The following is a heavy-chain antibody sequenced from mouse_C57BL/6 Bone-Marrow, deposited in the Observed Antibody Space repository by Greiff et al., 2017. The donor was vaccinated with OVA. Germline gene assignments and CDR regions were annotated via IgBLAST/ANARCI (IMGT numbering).Heavy chain of an antibody. D-gene: IGHD1-2*01. Sequence: EVKLVESGGDLVKPGGSLKLSCAASGFTFSSYGMSWVRQTPDKRLEWVATISSGGSYTYYPDSVKGRFTISRDNAKNTLYLQMSSLKSEDTAMYYFARHEVTAPHYYALDYWGQGTSVTVSS. V-gene: IGHV5-6*01. J-gene: IGHJ4*01. CDR1: GFTFSSYG. CDR2: ISSGGSYT. CDR3: ARHEVTAPHYYALDY.